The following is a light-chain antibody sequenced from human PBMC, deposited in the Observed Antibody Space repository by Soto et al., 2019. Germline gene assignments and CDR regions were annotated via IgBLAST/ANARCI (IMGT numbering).Light chain of an antibody. V-gene: IGLV8-61*01. CDR2: NTN. CDR1: SGSVSTTYY. Sequence: QAVVTQEPSFSVSPGGTVTLTCGLSSGSVSTTYYPSWYQQTPGQAPCTLMYNTNTRSSGVPDRFSGSILGNTAALTITGAQADDESYYYCVLYMGSGIWVFGGGTKLTVL. J-gene: IGLJ3*02. CDR3: VLYMGSGIWV.